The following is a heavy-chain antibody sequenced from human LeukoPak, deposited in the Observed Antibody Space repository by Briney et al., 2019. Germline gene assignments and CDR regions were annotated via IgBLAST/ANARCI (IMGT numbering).Heavy chain of an antibody. CDR2: ISWNSGSI. CDR3: AKDVNFDWLFGWFDP. J-gene: IGHJ5*02. CDR1: GFTFDDYA. Sequence: SLRLSCAASGFTFDDYAMHWVRPAPGKGLEWGSGISWNSGSIGYADSVKGRFTISRDNVKNSLYLQMNSLRAEDTALYYCAKDVNFDWLFGWFDPWGQGTLVTVSS. D-gene: IGHD3-9*01. V-gene: IGHV3-9*01.